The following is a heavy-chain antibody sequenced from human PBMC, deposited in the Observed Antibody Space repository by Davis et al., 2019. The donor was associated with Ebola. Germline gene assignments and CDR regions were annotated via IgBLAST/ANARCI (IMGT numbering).Heavy chain of an antibody. CDR2: TYYRSKWFV. J-gene: IGHJ4*02. Sequence: SQTHSLPRAISVDLVPRNCIRHSPSPGLEWLGRTYYRSKWFVDYAVSVKSRITINPDTSKNQFSLQLTSVTPEDTAVYYCARDPPYEQGYDFWGQGTLVTVYS. V-gene: IGHV6-1*01. CDR1: VDLVP. CDR3: ARDPPYEQGYDF. D-gene: IGHD2-21*01.